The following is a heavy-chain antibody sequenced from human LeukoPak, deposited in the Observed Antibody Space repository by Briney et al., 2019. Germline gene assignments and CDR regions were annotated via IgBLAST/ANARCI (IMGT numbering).Heavy chain of an antibody. CDR2: IYTSGST. J-gene: IGHJ4*02. Sequence: SETLSLTCTASGGSISSYYWSWIRQPPGKGLEWIGYIYTSGSTNYNPSLKSRVTISVDTSKNQFSLKLSSVTAADTAVYYCARQGSSSSGMSDYFDYWGQGTLVTVSS. V-gene: IGHV4-4*09. D-gene: IGHD6-6*01. CDR3: ARQGSSSSGMSDYFDY. CDR1: GGSISSYY.